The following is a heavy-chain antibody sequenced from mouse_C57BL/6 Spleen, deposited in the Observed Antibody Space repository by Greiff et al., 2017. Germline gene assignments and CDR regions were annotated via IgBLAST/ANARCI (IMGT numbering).Heavy chain of an antibody. J-gene: IGHJ4*01. CDR3: ARHGSSPYYARDY. CDR1: GYTFPSYW. CDR2: IHPNSGST. V-gene: IGHV1-64*01. D-gene: IGHD1-1*01. Sequence: QVQLKQPGAELAKPGTSVKLSCKASGYTFPSYWMHWVKQRPGQGLEWIGMIHPNSGSTNYNEKFTSKATLTVDKSSSTAYMQLSSLTSEDSAVYYCARHGSSPYYARDYWGQGTSGTGAS.